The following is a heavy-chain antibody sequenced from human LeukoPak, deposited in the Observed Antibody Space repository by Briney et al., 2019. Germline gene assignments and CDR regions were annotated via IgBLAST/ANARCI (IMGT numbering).Heavy chain of an antibody. CDR3: ARAKAAAGTSWFDP. Sequence: SETLSPTCTVSGGSISSYYWSWIRQPPGKGLEWIGYIYYSGSTNYNPSLKSRVTISVDTSKNQFSLKLSSVTAADRAVYYCARAKAAAGTSWFDPWGQGTLVTVSS. CDR1: GGSISSYY. D-gene: IGHD6-13*01. CDR2: IYYSGST. J-gene: IGHJ5*02. V-gene: IGHV4-59*01.